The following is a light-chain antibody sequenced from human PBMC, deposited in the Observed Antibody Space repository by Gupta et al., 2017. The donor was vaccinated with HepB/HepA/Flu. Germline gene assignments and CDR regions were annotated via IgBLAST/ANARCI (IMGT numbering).Light chain of an antibody. CDR3: QVWDITSEHMG. CDR1: NIGRKG. Sequence: SYVLTQPPSVSVAPGETARITCGGNNIGRKGVHWYQQRPGQAPVLVIYDDSERPSGIPERFSGSNSGNTATLTISRVEVGDEGDYHCQVWDITSEHMGFGGGTKLTVL. CDR2: DDS. V-gene: IGLV3-21*02. J-gene: IGLJ2*01.